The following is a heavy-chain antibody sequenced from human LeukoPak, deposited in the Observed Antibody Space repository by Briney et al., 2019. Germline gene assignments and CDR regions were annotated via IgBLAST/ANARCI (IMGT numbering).Heavy chain of an antibody. CDR3: AKSDVAVAGTPDY. CDR1: GYTLTELS. CDR2: FDPEDGET. Sequence: ASVRVSCTVSGYTLTELSMHWVRQAPGKGLEWMGRFDPEDGETIYAQKFQGRVTMTEDTSTNTAYMELSSLRCEDTAVYYCAKSDVAVAGTPDYWGQGTLVTVSS. D-gene: IGHD6-19*01. V-gene: IGHV1-24*01. J-gene: IGHJ4*02.